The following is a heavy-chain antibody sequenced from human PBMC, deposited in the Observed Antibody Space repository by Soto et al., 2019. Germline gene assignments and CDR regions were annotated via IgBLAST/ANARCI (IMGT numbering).Heavy chain of an antibody. J-gene: IGHJ4*02. CDR3: AKVVTGWYYFDY. D-gene: IGHD2-21*02. CDR2: ISWDVGSI. V-gene: IGHV3-9*01. Sequence: EVQLVASGGGLVQPGRSLRLSCAASGFTFDDYAMHWVRQAPGKGLEWVSGISWDVGSIAYADSVRGRFTISRDKAKNSLYLQMNSLRAEDTGLYYCAKVVTGWYYFDYWGQGALVTVSS. CDR1: GFTFDDYA.